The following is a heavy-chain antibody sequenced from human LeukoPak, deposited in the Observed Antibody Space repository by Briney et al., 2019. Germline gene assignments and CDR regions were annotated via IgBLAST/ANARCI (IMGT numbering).Heavy chain of an antibody. CDR3: AREPRLAVY. CDR2: ISGSGNSI. D-gene: IGHD6-19*01. J-gene: IGHJ4*02. Sequence: GGSLRLSCAGSGFAFSDYYMTWIRQAPGRGLEFISYISGSGNSIVYADSVKGRFPISRDNAKNSLYLQMNSLRDEDTAVYYCAREPRLAVYWGQGTLVTVSS. V-gene: IGHV3-11*01. CDR1: GFAFSDYY.